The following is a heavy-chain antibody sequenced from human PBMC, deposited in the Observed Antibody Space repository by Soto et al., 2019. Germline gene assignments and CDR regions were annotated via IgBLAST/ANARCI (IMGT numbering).Heavy chain of an antibody. V-gene: IGHV1-18*01. J-gene: IGHJ4*02. Sequence: QVQLVQSGAEVKKPGASVKVSCKASGYTFTSYGISWVRQAPGQGLEWLGWISVYNGNTNYAKKVKGRVTTNTDTSTRKVDRVMRSLIADETCVYYCRRDAHSDGCGFVFHDWGQGTLVTVSS. CDR2: ISVYNGNT. D-gene: IGHD6-19*01. CDR1: GYTFTSYG. CDR3: RRDAHSDGCGFVFHD.